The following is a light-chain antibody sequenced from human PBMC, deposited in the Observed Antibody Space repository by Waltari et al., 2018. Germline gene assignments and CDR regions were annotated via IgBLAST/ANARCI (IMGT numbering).Light chain of an antibody. CDR3: HQYNSYSQS. CDR1: HTINTW. CDR2: DAP. Sequence: QMTQSPSTLSASIGDRVAITCRASHTINTWLAWYQQKPGKAPRVLIYDAPTLASGVPSRFRGSGSGTEFTLTISSLQPDDFATYYCHQYNSYSQSFGQGTKLEIK. V-gene: IGKV1-5*01. J-gene: IGKJ2*03.